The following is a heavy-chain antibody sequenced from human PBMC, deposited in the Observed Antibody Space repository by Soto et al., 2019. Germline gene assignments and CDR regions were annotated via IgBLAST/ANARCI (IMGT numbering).Heavy chain of an antibody. CDR2: INHSGST. Sequence: SETLSLSCAVYGGSFSSYYWSWIRQPPGKGLEWIGEINHSGSTNYNPSLKSRVTISVDTSKNQFSLKLSSVTAADTAVYYCARDYGSSSPLPFDYWGQGTLVTVSS. CDR1: GGSFSSYY. V-gene: IGHV4-34*01. D-gene: IGHD3-10*01. J-gene: IGHJ4*02. CDR3: ARDYGSSSPLPFDY.